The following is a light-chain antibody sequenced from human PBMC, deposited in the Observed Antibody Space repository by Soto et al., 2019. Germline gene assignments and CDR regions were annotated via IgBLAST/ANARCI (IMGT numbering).Light chain of an antibody. Sequence: QSALTQPASVSGSPGQSITISCTGTSSDVGSYNLVSWYQQHPGKAPKLMIYEGSKRPSWVSNRFSGSKSGNTASLTISGLQAEDEAEYYCCSYAGRWVFGGGTKLTVL. J-gene: IGLJ2*01. CDR2: EGS. CDR1: SSDVGSYNL. CDR3: CSYAGRWV. V-gene: IGLV2-23*01.